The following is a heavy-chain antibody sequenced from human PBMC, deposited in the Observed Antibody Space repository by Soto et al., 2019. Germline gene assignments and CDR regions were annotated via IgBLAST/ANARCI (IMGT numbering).Heavy chain of an antibody. V-gene: IGHV4-59*01. CDR2: IYKSGST. CDR3: ARGKPNCSSSSCYFDY. D-gene: IGHD2-2*01. Sequence: PSETLSLTCTVSGGSISGYSWTWIRQPPGKGLEWIGYIYKSGSTYYNPSLKSRVTMSVDTSKSQLSLRLTSVTAADTAVYYCARGKPNCSSSSCYFDYWGQGALVTVSS. J-gene: IGHJ4*02. CDR1: GGSISGYS.